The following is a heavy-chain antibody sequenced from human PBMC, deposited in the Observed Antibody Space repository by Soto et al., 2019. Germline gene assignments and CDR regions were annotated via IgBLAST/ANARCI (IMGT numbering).Heavy chain of an antibody. CDR2: ISYDGSNK. V-gene: IGHV3-30-3*01. J-gene: IGHJ3*02. Sequence: PGGSLRLSCAASGFTFSSYAMHWVRPAPGKGLEWAAVISYDGSNKYYAGSVRGRFTISRDNAKNSLYLQMNSLRAEDTAVYYCASIPNHYDYIWGSYPEAAFNIWGQGTMVTVSS. D-gene: IGHD3-16*02. CDR3: ASIPNHYDYIWGSYPEAAFNI. CDR1: GFTFSSYA.